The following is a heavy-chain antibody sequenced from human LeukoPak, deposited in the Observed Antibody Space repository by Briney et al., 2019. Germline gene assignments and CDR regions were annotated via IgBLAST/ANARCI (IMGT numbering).Heavy chain of an antibody. V-gene: IGHV3-7*03. CDR1: GFTFSSYW. D-gene: IGHD3-16*01. Sequence: GGSLRLSCAASGFTFSSYWMNWARQAPGKGREWVASINHNGNVNYYVDSVKGRFTISRDNAKNSLYLQMSNLRAEDTAVYFCARGGGLDVWGQGATVTVSS. CDR2: INHNGNVN. CDR3: ARGGGLDV. J-gene: IGHJ6*02.